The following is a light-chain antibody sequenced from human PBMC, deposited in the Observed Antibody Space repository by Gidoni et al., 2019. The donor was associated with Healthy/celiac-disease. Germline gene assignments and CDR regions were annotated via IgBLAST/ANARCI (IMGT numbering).Light chain of an antibody. CDR2: GAS. J-gene: IGKJ1*01. V-gene: IGKV3-15*01. Sequence: EIVMTQSPATLSVSPGESATLSCRASQSVSSNLAWYQQKPGQAPRLLIYGASTRATGIPARFSGSGSGTEFTLTISSLQSEEFAVYYCQQYNNWSATFGQGTKVEIK. CDR3: QQYNNWSAT. CDR1: QSVSSN.